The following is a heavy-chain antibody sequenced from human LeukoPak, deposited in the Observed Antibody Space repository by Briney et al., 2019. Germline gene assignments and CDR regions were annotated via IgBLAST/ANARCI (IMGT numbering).Heavy chain of an antibody. CDR2: IGSSSSYI. V-gene: IGHV3-21*01. CDR3: ARGHCSSTSCYGWFDP. J-gene: IGHJ5*02. Sequence: GGSLRLSCAASGFTFSNAWMSWVRQAPGKGLEWVSSIGSSSSYIYYADSVKGRFTISRDNAKNSLYLQMNSLRAEDTAVYYCARGHCSSTSCYGWFDPWGQGTLVTVSS. D-gene: IGHD2-2*01. CDR1: GFTFSNAW.